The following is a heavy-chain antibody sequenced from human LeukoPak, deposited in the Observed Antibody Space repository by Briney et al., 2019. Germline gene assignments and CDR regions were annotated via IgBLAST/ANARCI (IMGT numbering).Heavy chain of an antibody. J-gene: IGHJ4*02. Sequence: PGGSLRLSCAASGFTFSSYGMHWVRQAPGKGLEWVAFIRYDGSNKYYADSVKGRFTISRDNSKNTLYLQMNSLRAEDTAVYYCAKEGPSSFYFDYWGQGTLVTVSS. V-gene: IGHV3-30*02. D-gene: IGHD6-6*01. CDR3: AKEGPSSFYFDY. CDR2: IRYDGSNK. CDR1: GFTFSSYG.